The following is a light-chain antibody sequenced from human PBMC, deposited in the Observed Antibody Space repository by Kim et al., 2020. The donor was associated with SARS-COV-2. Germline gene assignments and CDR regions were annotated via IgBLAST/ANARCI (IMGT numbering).Light chain of an antibody. J-gene: IGKJ4*01. CDR2: GAS. Sequence: EIVMTQSPATLSVSPGERATLSCRASQSVSSNLAWYQQKPGQAPRLLIYGASTRATGIPASFSVTGSGTDFTLTISSLQSEDFAVYYCQQYNKWPLTFGGGTKVDI. CDR3: QQYNKWPLT. V-gene: IGKV3-15*01. CDR1: QSVSSN.